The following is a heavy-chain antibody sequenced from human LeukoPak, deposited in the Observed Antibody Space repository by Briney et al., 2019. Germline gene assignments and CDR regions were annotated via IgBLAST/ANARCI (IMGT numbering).Heavy chain of an antibody. D-gene: IGHD2-2*01. CDR1: GGTFSSYA. V-gene: IGHV1-69*05. CDR2: IIPIFGTA. J-gene: IGHJ5*02. Sequence: SVKVSCKASGGTFSSYAICWVRQAPGQGLEWMGGIIPIFGTANYAQKFQGRVTITTDESTSTAYMELSSLRSEDTAVYCCARGRLVPAANWFDPWGQGTLVTVSS. CDR3: ARGRLVPAANWFDP.